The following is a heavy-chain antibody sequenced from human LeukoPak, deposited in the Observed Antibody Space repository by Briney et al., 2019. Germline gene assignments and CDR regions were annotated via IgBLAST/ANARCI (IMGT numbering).Heavy chain of an antibody. CDR2: VSGSGGST. V-gene: IGHV3-23*01. Sequence: GGSLRLSCAASGFTFSSYAMGWVRQAPGKGLEWVSGVSGSGGSTYYADSVKGRFTISRDNSKNTLYLQMNSLRAEDTAVYYCAKDWCSSTSCYYDYWGQGTLVTVSS. J-gene: IGHJ4*02. CDR1: GFTFSSYA. CDR3: AKDWCSSTSCYYDY. D-gene: IGHD2-2*01.